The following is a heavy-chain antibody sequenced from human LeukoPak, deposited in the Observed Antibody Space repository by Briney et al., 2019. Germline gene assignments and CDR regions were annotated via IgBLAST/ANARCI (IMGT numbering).Heavy chain of an antibody. Sequence: ASVKVSCRASGYTFTSYDINWVRQAPGQGLEWMGWMNPNSGNTGYAQKFQGRVTMTRDMSTSTVYMEMSSLRSEDTAVYYCARDNRDWGQGTLVTVSS. CDR1: GYTFTSYD. V-gene: IGHV1-8*02. CDR2: MNPNSGNT. CDR3: ARDNRD. J-gene: IGHJ4*02. D-gene: IGHD2/OR15-2a*01.